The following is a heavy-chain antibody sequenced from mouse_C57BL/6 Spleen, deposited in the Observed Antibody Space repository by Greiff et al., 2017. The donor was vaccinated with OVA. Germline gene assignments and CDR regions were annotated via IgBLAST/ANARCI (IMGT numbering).Heavy chain of an antibody. CDR2: IYPGDGDT. CDR1: GYAFSSYW. Sequence: QVQLKESGAELVKPGASVKISCKASGYAFSSYWMNWVKQRPGKGLEWIGQIYPGDGDTNYNGKFKGKATLTADKSSSTAYMQLSSLTSEDSAVYFCARYGNYYGSSGGFAYWGQGTLVTVSA. D-gene: IGHD1-1*01. J-gene: IGHJ3*01. V-gene: IGHV1-80*01. CDR3: ARYGNYYGSSGGFAY.